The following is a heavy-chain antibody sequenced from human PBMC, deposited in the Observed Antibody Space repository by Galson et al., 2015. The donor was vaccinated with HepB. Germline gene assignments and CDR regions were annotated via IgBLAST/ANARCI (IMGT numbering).Heavy chain of an antibody. J-gene: IGHJ2*01. CDR2: ISSTGTTM. D-gene: IGHD3-10*01. Sequence: SLRLSRAASGFTFSSYTMNWVRQAPGKGLESVSYISSTGTTMYYADSAKGRFTISRDNAQTSLYLQMNSLRDGDTAVYYCARVYFGSGSSSAYWYFDLWGRGALVTVSS. V-gene: IGHV3-48*02. CDR1: GFTFSSYT. CDR3: ARVYFGSGSSSAYWYFDL.